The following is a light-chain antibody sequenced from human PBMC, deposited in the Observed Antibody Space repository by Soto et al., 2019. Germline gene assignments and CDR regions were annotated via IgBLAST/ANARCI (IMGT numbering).Light chain of an antibody. V-gene: IGLV1-40*01. CDR2: GDT. CDR3: QSYESSRGGYV. Sequence: QSALTQPPSVSGAPGQSVTTSCTRSSSNIGAAYSVHWYQQLPGTAPRLLIFGDTSRPSGVPDRFSASESGTSASLVITGLQAEDEADYYCQSYESSRGGYVFGTGTKV. CDR1: SSNIGAAYS. J-gene: IGLJ1*01.